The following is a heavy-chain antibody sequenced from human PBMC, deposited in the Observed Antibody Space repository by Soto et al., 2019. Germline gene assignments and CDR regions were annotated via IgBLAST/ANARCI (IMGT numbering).Heavy chain of an antibody. CDR3: ARDHPPDIVVVVAATGGFDP. Sequence: QVQLVQSGAEVKKPGASVKVSCKASGYTFTSYGISWVRHAPGQGLEWMGWIIAYNGNTNYAQKLQGRVTMTTDTSTSTAYMELRSLRSDDTAVYYCARDHPPDIVVVVAATGGFDPWGQGTLVTVSS. CDR1: GYTFTSYG. J-gene: IGHJ5*02. D-gene: IGHD2-15*01. CDR2: IIAYNGNT. V-gene: IGHV1-18*01.